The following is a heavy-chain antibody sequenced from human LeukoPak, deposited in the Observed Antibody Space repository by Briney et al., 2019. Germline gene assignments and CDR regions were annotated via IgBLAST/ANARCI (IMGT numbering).Heavy chain of an antibody. D-gene: IGHD3-10*01. V-gene: IGHV3-48*03. Sequence: TGGSLRLSCVASGSTFSSYEMNWVRQAPGKGLEWVSYISSSGFIMYYADSVKGRFTISRDNSKNTLYLQLSSLRADDTAVYYCAKAPDLLWFGEFGYWGQGTLVTVSS. CDR2: ISSSGFIM. J-gene: IGHJ4*02. CDR3: AKAPDLLWFGEFGY. CDR1: GSTFSSYE.